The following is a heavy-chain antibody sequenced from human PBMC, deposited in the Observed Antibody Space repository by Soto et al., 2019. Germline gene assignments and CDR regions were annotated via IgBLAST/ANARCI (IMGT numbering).Heavy chain of an antibody. V-gene: IGHV4-39*01. Sequence: PSETLSLTCTVSGGSISSSSYYWGWIRQPPGKGLEWIGSIYYSGSTYYNPSLKSRVTISVDTSKNQFSLKLSSVTAADTAVYYCAGHLDSSGWSNFIDYWGQGTLVTVSS. J-gene: IGHJ4*02. CDR1: GGSISSSSYY. CDR3: AGHLDSSGWSNFIDY. CDR2: IYYSGST. D-gene: IGHD6-19*01.